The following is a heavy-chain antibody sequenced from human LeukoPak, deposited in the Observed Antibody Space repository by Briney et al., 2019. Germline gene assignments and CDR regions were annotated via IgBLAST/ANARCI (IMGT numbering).Heavy chain of an antibody. CDR1: GYTFTSYG. J-gene: IGHJ4*02. CDR3: ATAYCSGGFCYRSGDY. D-gene: IGHD2-15*01. CDR2: ISVYNGNT. V-gene: IGHV1-18*01. Sequence: ASVKVSCKASGYTFTSYGISWVWQAPAQGLEWMGWISVYNGNTNYAQKLQGRVTMTTDTSTSTVYMELTSLRSDDTAVYYCATAYCSGGFCYRSGDYWGQGTLVTVSS.